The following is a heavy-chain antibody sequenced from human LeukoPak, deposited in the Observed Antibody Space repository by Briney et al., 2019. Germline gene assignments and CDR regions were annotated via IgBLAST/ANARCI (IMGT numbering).Heavy chain of an antibody. CDR3: GREGEVRGVPFDY. Sequence: ASVKVSCKASGYTFTSYAMHWVRQAPGQRLEWMGWINAGNGNTKYSQKFQGRVTITRDTSASTAYMELSSLRSEDTAVYYCGREGEVRGVPFDYWGQGTLVTVSS. CDR1: GYTFTSYA. J-gene: IGHJ4*02. D-gene: IGHD3-10*01. CDR2: INAGNGNT. V-gene: IGHV1-3*01.